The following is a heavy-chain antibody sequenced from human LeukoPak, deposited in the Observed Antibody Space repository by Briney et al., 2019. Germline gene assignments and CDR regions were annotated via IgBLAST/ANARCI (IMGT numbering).Heavy chain of an antibody. CDR2: SRNKANGYTT. D-gene: IGHD1-26*01. CDR3: ARNPNYSGTYFDAFDI. CDR1: GFTFSDHY. Sequence: GSLILSCVGFGFTFSDHYMDWVRQAPGKGLEWVGLSRNKANGYTTEYATSLKGRFTISRDDSGTSLYLQLNSLKTEDTAVYYCARNPNYSGTYFDAFDIWGQGTMVTVSS. V-gene: IGHV3-72*01. J-gene: IGHJ3*02.